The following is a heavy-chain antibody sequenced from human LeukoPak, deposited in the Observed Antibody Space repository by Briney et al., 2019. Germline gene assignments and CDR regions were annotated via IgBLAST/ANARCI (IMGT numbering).Heavy chain of an antibody. Sequence: SETLSLTCTVSGGSITSGSYYWSWIRQPAGKGLEWIGRIYTSGSTNYNPSLKSRVTISVDRSKNQFSLKLSSVTAADTAVYYCARGGSSWYDGWFDPWGQGTLVTVSS. CDR3: ARGGSSWYDGWFDP. D-gene: IGHD6-13*01. CDR1: GGSITSGSYY. CDR2: IYTSGST. V-gene: IGHV4-61*02. J-gene: IGHJ5*02.